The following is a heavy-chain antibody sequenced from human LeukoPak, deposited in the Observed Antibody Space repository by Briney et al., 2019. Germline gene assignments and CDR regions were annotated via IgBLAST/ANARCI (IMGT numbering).Heavy chain of an antibody. V-gene: IGHV1-2*02. CDR2: INPNSGGT. J-gene: IGHJ4*02. D-gene: IGHD2-2*01. Sequence: GASVKVSCKASGYTFTGYYMHWVRRAPGQGLEWMGWINPNSGGTNYAQKFQGRVTMTRDTSISTAYMELSRLRSDDTAVYYCARLSTGVVPAARDYWGQGTLVTVSS. CDR3: ARLSTGVVPAARDY. CDR1: GYTFTGYY.